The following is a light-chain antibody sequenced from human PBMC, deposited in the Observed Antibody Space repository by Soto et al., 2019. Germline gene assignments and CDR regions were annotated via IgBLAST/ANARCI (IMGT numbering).Light chain of an antibody. CDR3: QQHGNWPPIT. Sequence: ELVMTQSPATLSVSPGDSVALSCRASQSISRNLAWYQQRPGQAPRLLIYGASTRATGIPARFSGGGSGTEFTLTITSLQSEDFAVYYCQQHGNWPPITFGQGTRLEIK. CDR2: GAS. V-gene: IGKV3-15*01. J-gene: IGKJ5*01. CDR1: QSISRN.